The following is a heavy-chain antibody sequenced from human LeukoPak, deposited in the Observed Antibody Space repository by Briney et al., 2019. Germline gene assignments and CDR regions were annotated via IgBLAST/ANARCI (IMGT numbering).Heavy chain of an antibody. D-gene: IGHD1-26*01. CDR1: GGSISTYY. CDR3: AHFKGGSFDF. V-gene: IGHV4-4*07. Sequence: SETLSLTCTVSGGSISTYYWSWIRQPAGKGLEWIGCISTSGSTNYNPSLKSRVTMSVDTSKNQFSLKLTSVTAADTAVYYCAHFKGGSFDFWGQGTMVTVSS. CDR2: ISTSGST. J-gene: IGHJ3*01.